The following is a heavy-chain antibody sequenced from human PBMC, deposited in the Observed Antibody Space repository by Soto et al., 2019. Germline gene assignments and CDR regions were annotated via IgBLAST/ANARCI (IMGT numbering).Heavy chain of an antibody. Sequence: ESLKISCKGSGYSFTNYWIGWVRQMPGKGLEWMGIIYPGDSDTRYSPSFQGQVTISADKSISTAYLQWSSLKASDTAMYYCARRGSSSWYPGLGWFDPWGQGTLVTVSS. CDR1: GYSFTNYW. CDR3: ARRGSSSWYPGLGWFDP. CDR2: IYPGDSDT. J-gene: IGHJ5*02. D-gene: IGHD6-13*01. V-gene: IGHV5-51*01.